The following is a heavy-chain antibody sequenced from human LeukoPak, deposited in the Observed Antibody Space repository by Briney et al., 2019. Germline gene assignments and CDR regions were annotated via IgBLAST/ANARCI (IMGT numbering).Heavy chain of an antibody. CDR1: GFTFSSYA. CDR2: ISYDGSNK. V-gene: IGHV3-30-3*01. CDR3: ARDMPGLVVPHQH. D-gene: IGHD2-15*01. J-gene: IGHJ1*01. Sequence: GGSLRLSCAASGFTFSSYAMHWVRQAPAKGLGWVAIISYDGSNKYYADSVKGRFTISRDNAKNSLYLQMNSLRAEDTAVYYCARDMPGLVVPHQHWGQGTLVTVSS.